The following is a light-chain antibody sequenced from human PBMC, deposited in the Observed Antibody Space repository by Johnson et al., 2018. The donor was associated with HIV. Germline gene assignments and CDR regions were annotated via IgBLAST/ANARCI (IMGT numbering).Light chain of an antibody. CDR2: ESN. CDR3: VTWDSRLSVYV. J-gene: IGLJ1*01. Sequence: QSVLTQPPSVSAAPGQRVTISCSGSSFNIGINFVSWYQQVPGTAPKLLICESNKRPSGIPNRFSGSKSGTSATLGITGLQTGDEADYYCVTWDSRLSVYVFGTGTKVTVL. V-gene: IGLV1-51*02. CDR1: SFNIGINF.